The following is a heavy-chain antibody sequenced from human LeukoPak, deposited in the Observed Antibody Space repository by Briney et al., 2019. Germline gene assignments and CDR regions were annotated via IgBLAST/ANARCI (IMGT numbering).Heavy chain of an antibody. CDR2: IRSGGDGT. Sequence: GGSLRLSCAASGFTFTNYAMIWVRQAPGRGLEWVSAIRSGGDGTLYADSVKGRFTISRDNSKNTLFLQMNNMRAEDTAVYYCARDPNGDYVGAFVMWGPGTKVTVS. CDR1: GFTFTNYA. J-gene: IGHJ3*02. CDR3: ARDPNGDYVGAFVM. D-gene: IGHD4-17*01. V-gene: IGHV3-23*01.